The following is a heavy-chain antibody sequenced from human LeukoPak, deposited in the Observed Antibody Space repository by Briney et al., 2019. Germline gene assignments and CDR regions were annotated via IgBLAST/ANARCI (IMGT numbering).Heavy chain of an antibody. J-gene: IGHJ4*02. D-gene: IGHD1-26*01. CDR2: IHSSGGI. V-gene: IGHV4-4*09. CDR3: ARLGSYHDF. CDR1: GASISNYY. Sequence: SETLSLTCTVSGASISNYYWSWIRQTPEKGLEWMGHIHSSGGISYYPFLKSRLTLSIDTSRNQLSLKLPSVTAADTAVYFCARLGSYHDFWGQGALVTVSS.